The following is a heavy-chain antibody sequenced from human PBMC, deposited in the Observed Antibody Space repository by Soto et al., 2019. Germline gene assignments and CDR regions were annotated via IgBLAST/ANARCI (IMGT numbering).Heavy chain of an antibody. CDR1: GFTFSIYA. Sequence: GSLRLSCSASGFTFSIYAMHWVRQAPGKGLEYVSSISTNGGSTHYADSVKGRFTISRDNSKNTQYLQMSSLRADDTAVYYCVKGAYYYDSSGYYPFDYWGQGTLVTVSS. CDR3: VKGAYYYDSSGYYPFDY. V-gene: IGHV3-64D*06. CDR2: ISTNGGST. J-gene: IGHJ4*02. D-gene: IGHD3-22*01.